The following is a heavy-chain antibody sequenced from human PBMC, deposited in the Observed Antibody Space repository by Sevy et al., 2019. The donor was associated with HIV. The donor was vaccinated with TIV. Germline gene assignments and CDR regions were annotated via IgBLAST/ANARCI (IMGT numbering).Heavy chain of an antibody. CDR1: GFTFSNHA. Sequence: GGSLRLSCAVSGFTFSNHAMSWVRQAPGKGLEWVSGISGSGGSTHFADSVKGRFTISRDNSKNTLYLQMKSLRAEDTAVYYCAKYSEHSGVNYFDCWGQGTLVTVSS. D-gene: IGHD2-21*01. CDR2: ISGSGGST. CDR3: AKYSEHSGVNYFDC. V-gene: IGHV3-23*01. J-gene: IGHJ4*02.